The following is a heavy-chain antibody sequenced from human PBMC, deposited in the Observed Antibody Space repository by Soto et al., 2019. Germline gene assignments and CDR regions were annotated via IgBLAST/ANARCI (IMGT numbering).Heavy chain of an antibody. CDR1: GGSISSYY. Sequence: QVQLQESGPGLVKPSETLSLTCTVSGGSISSYYWSWIRQPPGKGLEWIGYIYYSGSTNYNPSLTIRVTISVDTSKHHFSLKLSSVTAADTAVYYCASQGGLERNFDYSGQGTLVTVSS. CDR3: ASQGGLERNFDY. D-gene: IGHD1-1*01. CDR2: IYYSGST. J-gene: IGHJ4*02. V-gene: IGHV4-59*08.